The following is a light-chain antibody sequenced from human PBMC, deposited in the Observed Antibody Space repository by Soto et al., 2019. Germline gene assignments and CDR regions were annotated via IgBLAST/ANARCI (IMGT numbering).Light chain of an antibody. Sequence: EIVFTQYPGTLSLSPGERATLSCRASQSVSSSYLAWYQQKPGQAPRLLIYGASSRATGIPDRFSGRGSGTDFTLTISRLEPEDFAVYYCQQYGSSPRTFGQGPKVDIK. V-gene: IGKV3-20*01. CDR2: GAS. CDR1: QSVSSSY. CDR3: QQYGSSPRT. J-gene: IGKJ1*01.